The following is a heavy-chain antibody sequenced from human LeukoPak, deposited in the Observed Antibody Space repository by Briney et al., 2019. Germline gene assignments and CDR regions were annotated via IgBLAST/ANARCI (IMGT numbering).Heavy chain of an antibody. V-gene: IGHV3-53*01. CDR3: ARDGCAGWYFDF. D-gene: IGHD4/OR15-4a*01. CDR2: MQSGGST. Sequence: PGGSRDPPVQPPGCTDNVKEFIRVPQAPGKGLEWVSVMQSGGSTYYADSVKGRFTISRHNSKNTLYLQMNCRRVEDTAVYYCARDGCAGWYFDFWGRGTLVTVSS. J-gene: IGHJ2*01. CDR1: GCTDNVKE.